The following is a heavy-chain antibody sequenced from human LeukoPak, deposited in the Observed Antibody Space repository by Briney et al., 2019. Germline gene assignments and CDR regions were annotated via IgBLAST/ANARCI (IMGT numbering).Heavy chain of an antibody. CDR1: GFTFDDYA. D-gene: IGHD6-6*01. Sequence: PGGSLRLSCAASGFTFDDYAMHWVRQARGKGLEWVSGISWNSGSIGYADSVKGRFTISRDNAKNSLYLQMNSLRAEDTALYYCAKDILQYSSSLSWGQGTLVTVSS. CDR3: AKDILQYSSSLS. J-gene: IGHJ5*02. V-gene: IGHV3-9*01. CDR2: ISWNSGSI.